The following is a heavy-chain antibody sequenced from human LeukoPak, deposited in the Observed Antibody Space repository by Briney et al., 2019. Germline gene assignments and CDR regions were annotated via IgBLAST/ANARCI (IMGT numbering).Heavy chain of an antibody. CDR2: INHSGST. V-gene: IGHV4-39*07. D-gene: IGHD2-15*01. Sequence: SETLSLTCTVSGGSISSGDFYWSWIRQPPGKGLEWIGEINHSGSTNYNPSLKSRVTISVDTSKNQFSLKLSSVTAADTAVYYCARRQYCSGGSCEFDYWGQGTLVTVSS. CDR1: GGSISSGDFY. CDR3: ARRQYCSGGSCEFDY. J-gene: IGHJ4*02.